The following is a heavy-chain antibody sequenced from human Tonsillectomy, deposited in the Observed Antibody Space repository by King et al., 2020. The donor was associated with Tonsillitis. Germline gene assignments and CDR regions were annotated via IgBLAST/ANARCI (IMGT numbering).Heavy chain of an antibody. D-gene: IGHD1-26*01. Sequence: QLQESGPGLVKPSETLSLTCTVSGGSISSYYWSWIRQPPGKGLEWIGYIYYSGSTNYNPSLKSRVTISVDTSKNQFSLKLSSVTAADTAVYYCARNTQARGFDDYYYYYYMDVWGNGTTVTVSS. CDR2: IYYSGST. J-gene: IGHJ6*03. CDR3: ARNTQARGFDDYYYYYYMDV. CDR1: GGSISSYY. V-gene: IGHV4-59*01.